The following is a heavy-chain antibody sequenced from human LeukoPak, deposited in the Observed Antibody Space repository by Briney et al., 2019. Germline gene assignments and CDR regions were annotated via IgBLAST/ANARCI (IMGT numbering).Heavy chain of an antibody. Sequence: QPGGSLRLSCAASGITVSNNYMSWVRQAPGKGLEWVSFLYSAGSTNYADSVKGRFTISRDNSKNTLYLQMNSLRTEDTAVYYCARDRVIPGQDVFDIWGQGTMVTVSS. D-gene: IGHD2-21*01. CDR2: LYSAGST. CDR1: GITVSNNY. J-gene: IGHJ3*02. V-gene: IGHV3-66*02. CDR3: ARDRVIPGQDVFDI.